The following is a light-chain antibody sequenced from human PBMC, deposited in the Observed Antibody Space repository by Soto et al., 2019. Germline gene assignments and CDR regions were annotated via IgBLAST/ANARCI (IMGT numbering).Light chain of an antibody. Sequence: DIQMTQSPSSLSASVGDRVTITCRASQSISSYLNWYQQKPGKAPKVLIYAASTLQSGVPSRFSGSGSGTDFTLTISSLQPEDFATYYCQQSYNTPLPFGQGTKLEIK. V-gene: IGKV1-39*01. CDR2: AAS. CDR1: QSISSY. CDR3: QQSYNTPLP. J-gene: IGKJ2*01.